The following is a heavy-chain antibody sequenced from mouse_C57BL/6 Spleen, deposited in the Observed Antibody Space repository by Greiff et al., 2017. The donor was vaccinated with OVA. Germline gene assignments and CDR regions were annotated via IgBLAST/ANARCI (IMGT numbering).Heavy chain of an antibody. V-gene: IGHV1-81*01. Sequence: VQLQQSGAELARPGASVKLSCKASGYTFTSYGISWVQQRTGQGLEWIGEIYPRSGNTYYNEKFKGKATLTADKSTSTAYMLRRILASEYSAVYFCARAGDYDSSSCVSYWGQGTLVTVSA. CDR2: IYPRSGNT. J-gene: IGHJ3*01. CDR1: GYTFTSYG. D-gene: IGHD1-1*01. CDR3: ARAGDYDSSSCVSY.